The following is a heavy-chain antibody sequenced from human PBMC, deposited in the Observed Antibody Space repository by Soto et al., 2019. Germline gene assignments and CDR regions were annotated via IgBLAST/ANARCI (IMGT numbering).Heavy chain of an antibody. CDR1: GGTFSSYA. Sequence: GASVKVSCKASGGTFSSYAISWVRQAPGQGLEWMGGIIPIFGTANYAQKFQGRVTITADESTSTAYMELSSLRSEETAVYYCARISIVGVDAFDIWGQGTMVTVSS. CDR2: IIPIFGTA. CDR3: ARISIVGVDAFDI. D-gene: IGHD1-26*01. V-gene: IGHV1-69*13. J-gene: IGHJ3*02.